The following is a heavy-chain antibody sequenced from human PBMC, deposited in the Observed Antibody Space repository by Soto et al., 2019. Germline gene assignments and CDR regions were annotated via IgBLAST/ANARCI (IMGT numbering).Heavy chain of an antibody. CDR3: ARRLYSGSYYRYYYGMDV. D-gene: IGHD1-26*01. V-gene: IGHV5-51*01. Sequence: PGESLKISCKGSGYSFTSYWIGWVRQMPGKGLEWMGIIYPGDSDTRYSPSFQGQVTISADKSIRTAYLQWGSLKASDTAMYYCARRLYSGSYYRYYYGMDVWGQGTTVTVSS. CDR1: GYSFTSYW. CDR2: IYPGDSDT. J-gene: IGHJ6*02.